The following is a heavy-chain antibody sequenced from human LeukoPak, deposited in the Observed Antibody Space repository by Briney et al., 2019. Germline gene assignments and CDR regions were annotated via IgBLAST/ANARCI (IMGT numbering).Heavy chain of an antibody. CDR3: ARDSSSWYPSWFAP. V-gene: IGHV1-18*01. CDR1: GYTFTSYG. J-gene: IGHJ5*02. CDR2: ISGYNGNT. D-gene: IGHD6-13*01. Sequence: ASVKVSCKASGYTFTSYGISWVRQVPGQGREWMGWISGYNGNTNYAQKLQDRLTMTTDTSTSTAYMELRRLRSDDTAVYYCARDSSSWYPSWFAPWGQGTLVTVSS.